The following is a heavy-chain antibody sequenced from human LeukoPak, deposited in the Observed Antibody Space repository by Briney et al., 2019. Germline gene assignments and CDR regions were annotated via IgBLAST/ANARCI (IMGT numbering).Heavy chain of an antibody. CDR2: IYYSGST. CDR1: GGSISSSSYY. Sequence: SETLSPTCTVSGGSISSSSYYWGWIRQPPGKGLEWIGSIYYSGSTYYNPSLKSRVTISVDTSKNQFSLKLSSVTAADTAVYYCARDPRRYQLLTWGQGTLVTVSS. J-gene: IGHJ4*02. V-gene: IGHV4-39*07. CDR3: ARDPRRYQLLT. D-gene: IGHD2-2*01.